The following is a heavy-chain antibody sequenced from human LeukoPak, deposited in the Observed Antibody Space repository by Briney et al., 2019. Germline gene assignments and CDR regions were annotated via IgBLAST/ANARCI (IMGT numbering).Heavy chain of an antibody. J-gene: IGHJ5*02. CDR1: GYTLTDYY. Sequence: ASVKVSCKASGYTLTDYYIHWVRQAPGQGLEWMGWINPNSGVTNYAQKFQGRVTLTRDTPISTAYMEVSRLRSDDTAVYYCARERFGESLNWFDPWGQGTLVTVSS. D-gene: IGHD3-10*01. V-gene: IGHV1-2*02. CDR3: ARERFGESLNWFDP. CDR2: INPNSGVT.